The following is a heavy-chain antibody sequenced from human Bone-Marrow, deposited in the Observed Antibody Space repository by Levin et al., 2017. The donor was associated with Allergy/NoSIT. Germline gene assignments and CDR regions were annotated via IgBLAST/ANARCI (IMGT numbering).Heavy chain of an antibody. CDR3: ARVPYYYGSGSYPEIDY. CDR1: GFTFSSYW. D-gene: IGHD3-10*01. Sequence: LSLTCAASGFTFSSYWMHWVRQAPGKGLVWVSRINSDGSSTSYADSVKGRFTISRDNAKNTLYLQMNSLRAEDTAVYYCARVPYYYGSGSYPEIDYWGQGTLVTVSS. J-gene: IGHJ4*02. CDR2: INSDGSST. V-gene: IGHV3-74*01.